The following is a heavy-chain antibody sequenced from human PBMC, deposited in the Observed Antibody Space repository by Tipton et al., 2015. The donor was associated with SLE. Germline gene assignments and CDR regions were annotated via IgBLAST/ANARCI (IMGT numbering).Heavy chain of an antibody. J-gene: IGHJ4*02. CDR1: GFTFSSYS. Sequence: SLRLSCAASGFTFSSYSMNWVRQAPGKGLGWVSSISSSSSYIYYADSVKARFTISRDNAKNSLYLQMNSLRAEDTAVYYCARDTPPQYYYDSSGYYDYWGQGTLVTVSS. V-gene: IGHV3-21*01. D-gene: IGHD3-22*01. CDR2: ISSSSSYI. CDR3: ARDTPPQYYYDSSGYYDY.